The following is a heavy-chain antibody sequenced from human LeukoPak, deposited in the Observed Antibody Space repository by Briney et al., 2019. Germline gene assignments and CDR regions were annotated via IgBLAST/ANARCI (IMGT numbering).Heavy chain of an antibody. CDR1: GFTFDDYA. CDR3: AKDTGGTVAGTGDY. V-gene: IGHV3-9*01. CDR2: ISWNSGSI. Sequence: PGRSLRLSCAASGFTFDDYAMHWVRQAPGKGLEWVSGISWNSGSIGYADSVKGRFTISRDNAKNSLYLQMNSLRAEDTALYYCAKDTGGTVAGTGDYWGQGTLVTVSS. J-gene: IGHJ4*02. D-gene: IGHD6-19*01.